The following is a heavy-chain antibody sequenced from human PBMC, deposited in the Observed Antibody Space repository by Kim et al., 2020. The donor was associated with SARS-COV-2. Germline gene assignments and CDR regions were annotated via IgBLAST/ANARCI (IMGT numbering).Heavy chain of an antibody. CDR1: GGSISSGGYS. CDR3: ARDIAAAGTRD. CDR2: VYYSGNT. Sequence: SETLSLTCTVSGGSISSGGYSWSWIRQHPGKGLEWIGYVYYSGNTYYNPSLKSRVTISVDTSKSQFSLKLSSVTAADTAVYFCARDIAAAGTRDWGQGTLVTVSS. D-gene: IGHD6-13*01. V-gene: IGHV4-31*03. J-gene: IGHJ4*02.